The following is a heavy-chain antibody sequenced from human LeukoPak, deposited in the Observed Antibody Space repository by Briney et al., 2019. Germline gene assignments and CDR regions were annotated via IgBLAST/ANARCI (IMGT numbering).Heavy chain of an antibody. Sequence: GGSLRLSCAASGFTITNAWMSWVRQAPGKGLEWVGRIKSKTDGGTIDYAAPVKGRFTISKDDSKNTLYLQMNSLKTEDTAVYYCNTVASPAYFDYWGQGTLVTVSS. CDR2: IKSKTDGGTI. J-gene: IGHJ4*02. V-gene: IGHV3-15*01. CDR3: NTVASPAYFDY. CDR1: GFTITNAW.